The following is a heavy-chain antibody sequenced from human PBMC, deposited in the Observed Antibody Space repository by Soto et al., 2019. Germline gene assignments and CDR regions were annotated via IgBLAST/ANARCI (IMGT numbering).Heavy chain of an antibody. D-gene: IGHD3-22*01. V-gene: IGHV4-31*03. CDR3: AREGDSSGDY. Sequence: SETLSLTCTVSGGSISSGGYYWSWIRQHPGKGLEWIGYIYYSGSTYYNPSLKSRVTISVDTSKNQFSLKLTSVTAADTAVYYCAREGDSSGDYWGHGTLVTVSS. CDR2: IYYSGST. J-gene: IGHJ4*01. CDR1: GGSISSGGYY.